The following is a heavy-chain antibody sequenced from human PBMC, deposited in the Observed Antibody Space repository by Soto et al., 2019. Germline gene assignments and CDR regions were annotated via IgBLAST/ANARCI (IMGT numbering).Heavy chain of an antibody. Sequence: EVQLVESGGGLVQPGGSLRLSCAASGFTVNSNYMSWVRQAPGKGLGWVSVIYSDGSTYYADSVKGRFIISRDNSNNTLYFQMNSLRAEDTAVYYCATLTKYDILTGFYPCWGQGTLVTVSS. CDR1: GFTVNSNY. V-gene: IGHV3-66*01. CDR2: IYSDGST. CDR3: ATLTKYDILTGFYPC. D-gene: IGHD3-9*01. J-gene: IGHJ4*02.